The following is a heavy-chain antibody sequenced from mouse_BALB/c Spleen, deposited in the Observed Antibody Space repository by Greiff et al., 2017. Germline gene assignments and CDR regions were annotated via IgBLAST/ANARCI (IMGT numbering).Heavy chain of an antibody. V-gene: IGHV2-6-4*01. CDR3: ARNSVTTVSYAMDY. CDR2: IWGGGST. Sequence: VQRVESGPGLVAPSQSLSITCTVSGFSLSRYSVHWVRQPPGKGLEWLGMIWGGGSTDYNSALKSRLSISKDNSKSQVFLKMNSLQTDDTAMYYCARNSVTTVSYAMDYWGQGTSVTVSS. J-gene: IGHJ4*01. D-gene: IGHD1-1*01. CDR1: GFSLSRYS.